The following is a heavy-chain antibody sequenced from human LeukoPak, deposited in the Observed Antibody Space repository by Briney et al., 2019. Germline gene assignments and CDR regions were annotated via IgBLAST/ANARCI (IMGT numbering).Heavy chain of an antibody. Sequence: SQTLSLTCTVSGGSISSGSYYWSWIRQPAGKGLEWIGRIYTSGSTNYNPSLKSRVTISVDTSKYQFSLKLSSVTAADTAVYYCARARRDGYNHPFDYWGQGTLVTVSS. CDR1: GGSISSGSYY. CDR3: ARARRDGYNHPFDY. CDR2: IYTSGST. J-gene: IGHJ4*02. D-gene: IGHD5-24*01. V-gene: IGHV4-61*02.